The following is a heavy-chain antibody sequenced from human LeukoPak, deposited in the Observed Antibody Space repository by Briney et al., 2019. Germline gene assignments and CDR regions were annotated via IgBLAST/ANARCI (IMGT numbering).Heavy chain of an antibody. CDR3: ARYSGSFPGWLDP. Sequence: PGGSLRLSCAASGLTFSSSWMNWVRQAPGKGREWVANINPDGSQKDYVDSVKGRFTISRDNAKNSVFLQMNSLRAEDTAVYYCARYSGSFPGWLDPWGQGTLVTVSS. J-gene: IGHJ5*01. D-gene: IGHD1-26*01. V-gene: IGHV3-7*01. CDR2: INPDGSQK. CDR1: GLTFSSSW.